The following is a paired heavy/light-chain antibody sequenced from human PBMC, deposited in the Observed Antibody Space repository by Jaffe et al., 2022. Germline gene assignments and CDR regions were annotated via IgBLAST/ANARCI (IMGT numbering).Heavy chain of an antibody. Sequence: QVQLVESGGNLVQSGGSLRLSCAASGFTFSRFGMHWVRQAPGKGLEWLANIWHDGSNEKYADSVKGRFTISRDNSKNTLFLQMNSLRGEDTAVYYCAKGENHCAYEWGQGTLVTVSS. J-gene: IGHJ4*02. D-gene: IGHD5-12*01. CDR2: IWHDGSNE. CDR3: AKGENHCAYE. CDR1: GFTFSRFG. V-gene: IGHV3-30*02.
Light chain of an antibody. CDR2: EVS. CDR3: SSYTNSGTWV. CDR1: SSDVGGYNY. Sequence: QSALTQPASVSGSPGQSITISCTGSSSDVGGYNYVSWYQQHSGKAPKVMIYEVSNRPSGVSNRFSGSKSGNTASLTISGLQAEDEADYYCSSYTNSGTWVFGGGTKLTVL. V-gene: IGLV2-14*01. J-gene: IGLJ3*02.